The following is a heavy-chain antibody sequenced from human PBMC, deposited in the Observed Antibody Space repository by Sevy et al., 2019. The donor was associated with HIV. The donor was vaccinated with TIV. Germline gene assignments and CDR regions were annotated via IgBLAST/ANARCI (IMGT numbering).Heavy chain of an antibody. J-gene: IGHJ6*02. D-gene: IGHD6-19*01. V-gene: IGHV3-7*01. CDR1: GFTFSDYW. CDR2: IEQDGNEK. CDR3: AREAVAGRSGPWKADYYYAGMDV. Sequence: EGSLRLSCVASGFTFSDYWMTWVRQAPGKALEWVANIEQDGNEKYYMDSAKGRFTISRDNAKNSVYLQVNSLRAEDTAVYDCAREAVAGRSGPWKADYYYAGMDVWGQGTTVTVSS.